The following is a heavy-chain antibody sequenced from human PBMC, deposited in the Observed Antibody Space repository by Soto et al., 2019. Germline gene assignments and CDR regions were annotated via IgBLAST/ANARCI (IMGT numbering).Heavy chain of an antibody. CDR3: ARMRITMIVVVTYAFDI. CDR2: IYYSGST. J-gene: IGHJ3*02. Sequence: QVQLQESGPGLVKPSQTLSLTCTVSGGSISSGDYYWSWIRQPPGKGLEWIGYIYYSGSTYYNPSLKSLVNISVDTSKYQFSLKLSSVNAADTAVYYCARMRITMIVVVTYAFDIWGQGTVVTVSS. V-gene: IGHV4-30-4*01. CDR1: GGSISSGDYY. D-gene: IGHD3-22*01.